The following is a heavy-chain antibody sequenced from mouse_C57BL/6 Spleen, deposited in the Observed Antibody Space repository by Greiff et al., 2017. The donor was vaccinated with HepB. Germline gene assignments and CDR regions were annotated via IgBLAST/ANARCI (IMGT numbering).Heavy chain of an antibody. CDR2: IYPGSGST. Sequence: VKLQESGAELVKPGASVKMSCKASGYTFTSYWITWVKQRPGQGLEWIGDIYPGSGSTNYNEKFKSKATLTVDTSSSTAYMQLSSLTSEDSAVYYCATPYYYGSSYPHYYAMDYWGQGTSVTVSS. CDR3: ATPYYYGSSYPHYYAMDY. D-gene: IGHD1-1*01. V-gene: IGHV1-55*01. CDR1: GYTFTSYW. J-gene: IGHJ4*01.